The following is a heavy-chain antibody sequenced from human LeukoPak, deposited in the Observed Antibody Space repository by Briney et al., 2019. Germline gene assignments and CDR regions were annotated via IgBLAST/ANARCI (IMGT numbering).Heavy chain of an antibody. D-gene: IGHD3-22*01. V-gene: IGHV1-18*04. J-gene: IGHJ5*02. CDR2: ISAYNGNT. CDR3: ARAVRLHYYDSSGYYTVDP. Sequence: ASVKVSCKASGYTFTGYYMHWVRQAPGQGLEWMGWISAYNGNTNYAQKLQGRVTMTTDTSTSTAYMELRSLRSDDTAVYYCARAVRLHYYDSSGYYTVDPWGQGTLVTVSS. CDR1: GYTFTGYY.